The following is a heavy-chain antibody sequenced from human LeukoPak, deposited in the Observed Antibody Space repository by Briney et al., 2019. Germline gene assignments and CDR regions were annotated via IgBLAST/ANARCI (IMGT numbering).Heavy chain of an antibody. J-gene: IGHJ4*02. CDR1: NGSVSSDGYY. D-gene: IGHD3-16*01. V-gene: IGHV4-34*01. CDR3: ARSVWGVFDY. CDR2: INHSGST. Sequence: PSETLSLTCAVSNGSVSSDGYYWSWIRQPPGKGLEWIGEINHSGSTNYNPSLKSRVTISVDTSKNQFSLKLSSVTAADTAVYYCARSVWGVFDYWGQGTLVTVSS.